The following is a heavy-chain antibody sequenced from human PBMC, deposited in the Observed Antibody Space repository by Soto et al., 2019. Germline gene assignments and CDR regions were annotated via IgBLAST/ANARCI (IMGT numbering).Heavy chain of an antibody. Sequence: SSETLSLTCAVSGGSISSSNWWSWVRQPPGKGLEWIGEIYHSGSTNYNPSLKSRVTISVDKSKNQFSLKLSSVTAADTAVYYCASLTYSSSSAYFDYWGQGTLVTVSS. J-gene: IGHJ4*02. CDR2: IYHSGST. D-gene: IGHD6-6*01. CDR1: GGSISSSNW. V-gene: IGHV4-4*02. CDR3: ASLTYSSSSAYFDY.